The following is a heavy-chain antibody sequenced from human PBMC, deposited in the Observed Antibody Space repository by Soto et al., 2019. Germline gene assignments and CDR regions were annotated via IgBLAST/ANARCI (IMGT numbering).Heavy chain of an antibody. CDR1: GGSFSGYY. CDR2: INHSGST. V-gene: IGHV4-34*01. D-gene: IGHD6-19*01. CDR3: ARGTVAGTRLFDY. J-gene: IGHJ4*02. Sequence: QVQLQQWGAGLLKPSETLSLTCAVYGGSFSGYYWSWIRQPPGKGLEWIGEINHSGSTNYNPSRKSRVTISVDTSKNQFSLKLSSVTAADTAVYYCARGTVAGTRLFDYWGQGTLVTVSS.